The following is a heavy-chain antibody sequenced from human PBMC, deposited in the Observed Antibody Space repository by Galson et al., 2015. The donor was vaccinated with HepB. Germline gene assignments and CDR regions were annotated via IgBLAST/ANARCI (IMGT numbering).Heavy chain of an antibody. J-gene: IGHJ3*02. CDR3: TKGIRGGSPDAFDI. V-gene: IGHV3-11*01. Sequence: SLRLSCATSGFTFSDYYMSWIRQAPGKGLEWVSHIGNSGKTLYYADSVKGRFTISRDNAKNLLYLQMNSLRVEDTAVYYCTKGIRGGSPDAFDIWGQGTLVTVSS. CDR2: IGNSGKTL. CDR1: GFTFSDYY. D-gene: IGHD2-15*01.